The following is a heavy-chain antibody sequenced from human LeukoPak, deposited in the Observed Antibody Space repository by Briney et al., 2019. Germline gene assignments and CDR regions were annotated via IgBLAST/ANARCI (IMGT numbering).Heavy chain of an antibody. D-gene: IGHD2/OR15-2a*01. V-gene: IGHV3-20*04. J-gene: IGHJ4*02. Sequence: GGSLRLSCAVSGFTFGDFSINWVRQHPGKGLEWVAGITWNGGSTGYADSVKGRFTISRDNAKNSLYLQMNSLRAEDTALYYCVRQNSLDYWGQGTLVTASS. CDR2: ITWNGGST. CDR1: GFTFGDFS. CDR3: VRQNSLDY.